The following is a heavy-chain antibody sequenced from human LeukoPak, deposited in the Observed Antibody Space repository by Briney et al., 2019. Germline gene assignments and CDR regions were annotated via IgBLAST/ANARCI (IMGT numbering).Heavy chain of an antibody. D-gene: IGHD1-1*01. J-gene: IGHJ4*02. V-gene: IGHV4-34*01. CDR1: GGSFSGFY. Sequence: SETLSLTCAVYGGSFSGFYWSWIRQPPGKGREGGGEINHSGSNNYNPSLKSRVTISVDTSKNQFSLKLSSVTAADTAVYYCARGEHRRERRLGYWGQGTLVTVSS. CDR3: ARGEHRRERRLGY. CDR2: INHSGSN.